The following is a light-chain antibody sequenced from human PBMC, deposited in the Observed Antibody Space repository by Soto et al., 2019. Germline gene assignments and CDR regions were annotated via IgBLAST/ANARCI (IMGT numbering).Light chain of an antibody. CDR2: DAS. CDR1: QSISSW. V-gene: IGKV1-5*01. CDR3: QQYQSYWT. J-gene: IGKJ1*01. Sequence: DIQMTQSPSTLSASVGDRVTITCRASQSISSWLAWYQQKPGKAPKLLIYDASTLEGGVPSRFSGSGSGTEFTLTISSLQPDDFATYYCQQYQSYWTFGQGTKVDIK.